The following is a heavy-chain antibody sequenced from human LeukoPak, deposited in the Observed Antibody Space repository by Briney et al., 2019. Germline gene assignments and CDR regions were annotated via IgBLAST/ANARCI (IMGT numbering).Heavy chain of an antibody. Sequence: GGSPRPPLCAFGNNFSSYGKHWGRQAPGQGMKLEAFIRYDGSEEYYADSVKGRFTISRDNSKKTLYLQMNSLRAEDTAVYYCAKGYTYTFDYFDSWGQGTLVTVSS. V-gene: IGHV3-30*02. CDR3: AKGYTYTFDYFDS. CDR1: GNNFSSYG. J-gene: IGHJ4*02. CDR2: IRYDGSEE. D-gene: IGHD5-18*01.